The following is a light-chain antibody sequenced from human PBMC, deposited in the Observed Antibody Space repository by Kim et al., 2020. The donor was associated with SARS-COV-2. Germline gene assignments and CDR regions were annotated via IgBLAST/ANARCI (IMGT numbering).Light chain of an antibody. J-gene: IGLJ2*01. V-gene: IGLV1-40*03. CDR3: QSYDSLVV. Sequence: AAGQRRAIAGTGSSPNIVAGYDVHWYQQLPGTAPKLLIYGNSNRPSGVPDRFSGSKSGASASLAISGLQAEDEADYYCQSYDSLVVFGGGTQLTVL. CDR2: GNS. CDR1: SPNIVAGYD.